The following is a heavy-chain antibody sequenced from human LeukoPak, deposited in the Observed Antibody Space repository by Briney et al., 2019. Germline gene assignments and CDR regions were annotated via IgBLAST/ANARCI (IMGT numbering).Heavy chain of an antibody. Sequence: GGSLRLSCVASGFTFSNYWMNWVRRAPGKGLVWVSRIKYDGSVTTYADSVKGRFTISRDNAKNMMYLQMNSLRAEDTAVYYCARDLTYHYDSRKTYYYYGMDVWGQGTTVTVSS. CDR3: ARDLTYHYDSRKTYYYYGMDV. D-gene: IGHD3-22*01. V-gene: IGHV3-74*01. J-gene: IGHJ6*02. CDR1: GFTFSNYW. CDR2: IKYDGSVT.